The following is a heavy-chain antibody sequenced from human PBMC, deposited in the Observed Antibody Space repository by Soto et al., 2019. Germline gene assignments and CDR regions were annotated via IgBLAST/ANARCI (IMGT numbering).Heavy chain of an antibody. J-gene: IGHJ1*01. V-gene: IGHV3-30*19. CDR3: ARWGTTGGLDV. Sequence: VQLVESGGGVVQPGTSLRVSCVGSGFTFRSYVIHWVRQPPGKGLEWVALTSYDGSDKYYDDSVRGRFTISRDNSRNTVDLQMDSLRLEDTALYYCARWGTTGGLDVWGQGTLVSVSS. CDR1: GFTFRSYV. D-gene: IGHD3-16*01. CDR2: TSYDGSDK.